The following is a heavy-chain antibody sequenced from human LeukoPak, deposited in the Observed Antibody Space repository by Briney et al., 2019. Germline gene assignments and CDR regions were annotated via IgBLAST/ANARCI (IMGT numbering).Heavy chain of an antibody. J-gene: IGHJ5*02. V-gene: IGHV3-23*01. CDR2: ISDSGSTT. CDR3: ARDYYGSGSYYNRFDP. D-gene: IGHD3-10*01. Sequence: GGSLRLSCVASGFTFNNYGMSWVRQTPEKGLEWVSMISDSGSTTKYADSLEGRFTISRDNSKNTLYLQMNSLRAEDTAVYYCARDYYGSGSYYNRFDPWGQGTLVTVSS. CDR1: GFTFNNYG.